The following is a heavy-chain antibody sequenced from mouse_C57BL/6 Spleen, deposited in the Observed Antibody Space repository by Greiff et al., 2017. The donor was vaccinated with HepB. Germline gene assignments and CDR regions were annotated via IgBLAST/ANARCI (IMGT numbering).Heavy chain of an antibody. Sequence: VQLQQSGPELVKPGASVKMSCKASGYTFTDYNMHWVKQSHGKSLEWIGYINPNNGGTSYNQKFKGKATLTVNKSSSTAYMELRSLTSEESAVYYCARSLYYYGSSYVGTYWGQGTLVTVSA. CDR3: ARSLYYYGSSYVGTY. CDR2: INPNNGGT. V-gene: IGHV1-22*01. D-gene: IGHD1-1*01. J-gene: IGHJ3*01. CDR1: GYTFTDYN.